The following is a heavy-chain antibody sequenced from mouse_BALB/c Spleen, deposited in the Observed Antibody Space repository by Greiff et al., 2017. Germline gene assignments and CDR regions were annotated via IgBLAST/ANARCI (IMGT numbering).Heavy chain of an antibody. D-gene: IGHD2-1*01. Sequence: EVQRVESGPSLVKPSQTLSLTCSVTGDSITSGYWNWIRKFPGNKLEYMGYISYSGSTYYNPSLKSRISITRDTSKNQYYLQLNSVTTEDTATYYCARYYGNYFSYAMDYWGQGTSVTVSS. CDR3: ARYYGNYFSYAMDY. CDR2: ISYSGST. V-gene: IGHV3-8*02. J-gene: IGHJ4*01. CDR1: GDSITSGY.